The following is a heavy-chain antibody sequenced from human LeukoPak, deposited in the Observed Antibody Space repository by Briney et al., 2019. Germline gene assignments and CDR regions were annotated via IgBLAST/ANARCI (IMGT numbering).Heavy chain of an antibody. CDR3: ARHPEGGTVTLLNYYDSSGYES. J-gene: IGHJ4*02. Sequence: SETLSLTCTVSGGSISSYYWSWIRQPPGKGLEWIGYIYYSGSTNYNPSLKSRVTISVDTSKNQFSLKLSSVTAADTAVYYCARHPEGGTVTLLNYYDSSGYESWGQGTLVTVSS. D-gene: IGHD3-22*01. CDR1: GGSISSYY. V-gene: IGHV4-59*08. CDR2: IYYSGST.